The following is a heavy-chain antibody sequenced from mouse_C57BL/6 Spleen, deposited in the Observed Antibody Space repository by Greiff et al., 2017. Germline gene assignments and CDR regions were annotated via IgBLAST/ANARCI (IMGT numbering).Heavy chain of an antibody. CDR1: GFTFSDYG. CDR3: ARDYGRWAMDY. D-gene: IGHD1-1*01. CDR2: ISNLAYSI. J-gene: IGHJ4*01. V-gene: IGHV5-15*01. Sequence: EVTLMESGGGLVQPGGSLKLSCAASGFTFSDYGMAWVRQAPRKGPEWVAFISNLAYSIYYADTVTGRFTISRENAKNTLYLEVSSLRSEDTAMDYCARDYGRWAMDYWGQGTSVTVSS.